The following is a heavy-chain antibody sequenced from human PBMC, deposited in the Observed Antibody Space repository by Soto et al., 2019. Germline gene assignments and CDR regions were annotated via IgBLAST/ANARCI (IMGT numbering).Heavy chain of an antibody. D-gene: IGHD1-20*01. J-gene: IGHJ6*02. V-gene: IGHV3-15*01. CDR2: IKSKTDGGTT. Sequence: GGSLRLSCAASGFTFSNAWMSWVRQAPGKGLEWVGRIKSKTDGGTTDYAAPVKGRFTISRDDSKNTLYLQMNSLKTEDTAVYYCTTGITGTPRTYYYYGMDVWGQGTTVTV. CDR3: TTGITGTPRTYYYYGMDV. CDR1: GFTFSNAW.